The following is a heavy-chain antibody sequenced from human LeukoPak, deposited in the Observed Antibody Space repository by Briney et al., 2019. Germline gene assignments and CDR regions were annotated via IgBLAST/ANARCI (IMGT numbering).Heavy chain of an antibody. CDR2: IYTSGST. CDR3: AREDLKFGGVSIDY. V-gene: IGHV4-4*07. D-gene: IGHD3-16*01. Sequence: PSETLSLTCTVSGGSISSYYWSWIRQPAGKGLEWIGRIYTSGSTNYNPSLKSRVTMSVDTSKNQFSLKLSSVTAADTAVYYCAREDLKFGGVSIDYWGQGTLVTVSS. CDR1: GGSISSYY. J-gene: IGHJ4*02.